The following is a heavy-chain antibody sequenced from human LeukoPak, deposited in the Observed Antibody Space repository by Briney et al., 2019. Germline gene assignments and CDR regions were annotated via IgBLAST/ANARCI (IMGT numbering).Heavy chain of an antibody. V-gene: IGHV1-8*01. D-gene: IGHD3-16*01. CDR3: ARRGKGLGYYMDV. CDR2: MNPNSGNT. J-gene: IGHJ6*03. CDR1: GYTFTSYD. Sequence: ASVKVSCRASGYTFTSYDIKWVRQATGQGLEWMGRMNPNSGNTDYAQKFQGRVTMTRNTSISTAYMELSSLTSEDTAMDYCARRGKGLGYYMDVWGKGTTVTVSS.